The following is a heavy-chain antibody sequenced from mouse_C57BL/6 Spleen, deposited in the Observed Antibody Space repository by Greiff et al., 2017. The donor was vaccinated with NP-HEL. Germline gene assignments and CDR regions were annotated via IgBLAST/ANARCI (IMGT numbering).Heavy chain of an antibody. Sequence: QVQLQQSGAELVRPGTSVKVSCKASGYAFTNYLIEWVKQRPGQGLEWIGVINPGSGGTNYNEKFKGKATLTADKSSSTAYTQLSSLTSEDSAVYFCARGDSSGYGAYWGQGTLVTVSA. J-gene: IGHJ3*01. CDR2: INPGSGGT. D-gene: IGHD3-2*02. CDR3: ARGDSSGYGAY. V-gene: IGHV1-54*01. CDR1: GYAFTNYL.